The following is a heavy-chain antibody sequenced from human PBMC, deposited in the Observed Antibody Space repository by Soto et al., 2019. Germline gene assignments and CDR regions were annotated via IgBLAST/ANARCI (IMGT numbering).Heavy chain of an antibody. V-gene: IGHV4-59*08. CDR3: ARRYGSAIDY. CDR1: GGTISSWY. D-gene: IGHD1-26*01. CDR2: IYYSGST. Sequence: QVQLQESGPGLVKPSETLSLTCTVSGGTISSWYWSWIRQPPGKGLEWIGYIYYSGSTNCNPSLKSRVTISVDTSKTRFSLKLSSVTAAETAVYYCARRYGSAIDYWGQGTLVTVSS. J-gene: IGHJ4*02.